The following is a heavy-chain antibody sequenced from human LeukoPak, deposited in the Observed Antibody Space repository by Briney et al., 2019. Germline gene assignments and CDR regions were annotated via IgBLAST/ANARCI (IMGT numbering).Heavy chain of an antibody. CDR2: LYYSGST. J-gene: IGHJ6*02. V-gene: IGHV4-31*03. Sequence: PSETPSLTCTVSGGSISSGGYYWSWIRQHPGKGLEWIGYLYYSGSTYYHASLKSRVTISVDPSKHQFSLRLTSVTAADTSVYYCARDRYDSYPMDVWGQGTTVTVSS. CDR1: GGSISSGGYY. D-gene: IGHD3-3*01. CDR3: ARDRYDSYPMDV.